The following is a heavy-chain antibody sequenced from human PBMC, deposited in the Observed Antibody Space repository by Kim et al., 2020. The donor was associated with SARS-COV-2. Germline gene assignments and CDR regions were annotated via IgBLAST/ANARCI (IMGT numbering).Heavy chain of an antibody. CDR3: VRSPANIGYCTTTMCPFDK. CDR2: IKQDGSEK. Sequence: GGSLRLSCTGAGFTCNYYWMTWVRQAPGKGLEWVANIKQDGSEKYYVDSVKGRFTISRDNAKESLYLQMNSRRAEDTAVYFCVRSPANIGYCTTTMCPFDKWGQGNLVTVSS. V-gene: IGHV3-7*01. CDR1: GFTCNYYW. D-gene: IGHD2-2*01. J-gene: IGHJ4*02.